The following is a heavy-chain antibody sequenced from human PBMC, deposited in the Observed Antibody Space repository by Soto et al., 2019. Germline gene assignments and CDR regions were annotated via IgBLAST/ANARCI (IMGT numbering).Heavy chain of an antibody. J-gene: IGHJ4*02. Sequence: EVQLVESGGGLVQPGRSLRISCAASGFTFDDYAMHWVRQAPGKGLEWVSGISWNSGSIGYADSVKGRFTISRDNAKNSLYLQMNRLRAEDTALYYCAKGHSLDYYGSGSYYFDYWGQGTLVTVSS. CDR3: AKGHSLDYYGSGSYYFDY. CDR1: GFTFDDYA. CDR2: ISWNSGSI. V-gene: IGHV3-9*01. D-gene: IGHD3-10*01.